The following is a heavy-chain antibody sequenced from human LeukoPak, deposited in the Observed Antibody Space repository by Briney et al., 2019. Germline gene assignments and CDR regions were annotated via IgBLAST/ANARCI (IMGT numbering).Heavy chain of an antibody. CDR3: ARVAGPYDY. J-gene: IGHJ4*02. CDR2: INHSGST. V-gene: IGHV4-34*01. Sequence: SETLSLTCAVYGGSFSGYYWSWIRQPPGKGLEWIGEINHSGSTNYNPSLKSRVTISVDTSKNQFSLKLSSVTAADTAVYYCARVAGPYDYWGQGTLVTVSS. CDR1: GGSFSGYY.